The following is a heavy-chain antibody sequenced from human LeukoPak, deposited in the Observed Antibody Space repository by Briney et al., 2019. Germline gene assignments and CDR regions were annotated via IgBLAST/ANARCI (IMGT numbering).Heavy chain of an antibody. J-gene: IGHJ6*03. CDR1: GGSISSSSYY. D-gene: IGHD3-3*01. CDR2: IYYSGST. Sequence: SETLSLTCTVSGGSISSSSYYWGWIRQPPGKGLEWIGSIYYSGSTYYNPSLKSRVTISVDTSKNQFSLKLSSVTAADTAVYYCAREGYDFWSGYYHDYYYMDIWGKGTTVTVSS. V-gene: IGHV4-39*02. CDR3: AREGYDFWSGYYHDYYYMDI.